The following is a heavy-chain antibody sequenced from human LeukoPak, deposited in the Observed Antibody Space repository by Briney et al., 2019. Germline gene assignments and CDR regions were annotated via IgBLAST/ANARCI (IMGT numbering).Heavy chain of an antibody. V-gene: IGHV4-34*01. CDR2: INHSGMT. Sequence: SVTLSLTCAVDCGSFSNYHWSWLRQPPGKGPEWIGDINHSGMTKYNPSLKSRVTIPIDTAKTQFSLKQISVTAADTCIYYCARGPGGAQQLVRVDYYYYYIDVWGKGSAVSVSS. J-gene: IGHJ6*03. CDR3: ARGPGGAQQLVRVDYYYYYIDV. CDR1: CGSFSNYH. D-gene: IGHD6-13*01.